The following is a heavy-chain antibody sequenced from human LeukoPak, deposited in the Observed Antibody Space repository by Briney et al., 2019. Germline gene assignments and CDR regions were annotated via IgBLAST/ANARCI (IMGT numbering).Heavy chain of an antibody. CDR2: IYYSGST. CDR1: GGSISSYY. V-gene: IGHV4-59*01. D-gene: IGHD1-1*01. CDR3: ARGRKEYNYYYYYMDV. J-gene: IGHJ6*03. Sequence: SETLSLTCTVSGGSISSYYWSWIRQPPGKGLEWIGYIYYSGSTNYNPSLKSRVTISVDTSKNQFSLKLSSETAADTAVYYCARGRKEYNYYYYYMDVWGKGTTVTVSS.